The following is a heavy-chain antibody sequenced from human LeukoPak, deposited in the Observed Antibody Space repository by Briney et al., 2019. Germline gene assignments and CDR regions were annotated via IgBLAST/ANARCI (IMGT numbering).Heavy chain of an antibody. CDR2: ISYDGGNK. CDR3: ARDGGKGFGEPAQDYYYGLDV. J-gene: IGHJ6*02. D-gene: IGHD3-10*01. Sequence: GGSLRLSCAASGFTFETYSMHWVRQAPGKGLEWVAIISYDGGNKYYADSVKGPFTISRDNSKNTLYLQMNSLRTEDTAVYYCARDGGKGFGEPAQDYYYGLDVWGQGTTVTVSS. CDR1: GFTFETYS. V-gene: IGHV3-30-3*01.